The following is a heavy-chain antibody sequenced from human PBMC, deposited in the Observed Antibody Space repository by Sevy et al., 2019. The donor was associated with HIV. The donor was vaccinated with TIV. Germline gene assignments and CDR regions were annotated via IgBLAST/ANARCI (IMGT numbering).Heavy chain of an antibody. V-gene: IGHV3-7*01. Sequence: GGSLRLSCAASGFTFSRYWMTWVRQAPGKGLEWVANINQDGSETYYVGSVMGRFTISRDNAKNSLYLQLNSPRDEDTAVYYCAKHWGYWFDPWGQGTLVTVSS. CDR1: GFTFSRYW. J-gene: IGHJ5*02. CDR3: AKHWGYWFDP. CDR2: INQDGSET. D-gene: IGHD7-27*01.